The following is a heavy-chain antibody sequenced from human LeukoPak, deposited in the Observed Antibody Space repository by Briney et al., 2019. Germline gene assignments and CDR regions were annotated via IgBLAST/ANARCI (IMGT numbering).Heavy chain of an antibody. J-gene: IGHJ4*02. V-gene: IGHV3-66*04. Sequence: GGSLRLSCAASGFTVSSNYMSWVRQAPGKGLEWVSFIYSGGSTYYADSVKGRFTISRDNSKNTLYLQMNSLRAVDTAVYYCARPRGCGTSRCNNFDYWGQGTLVTVSS. CDR3: ARPRGCGTSRCNNFDY. CDR1: GFTVSSNY. D-gene: IGHD2-21*01. CDR2: IYSGGST.